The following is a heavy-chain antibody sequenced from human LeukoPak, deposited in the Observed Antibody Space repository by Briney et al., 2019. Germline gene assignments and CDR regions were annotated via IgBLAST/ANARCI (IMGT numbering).Heavy chain of an antibody. D-gene: IGHD3-10*01. Sequence: PSETLSLTCTVSGGSISSYYWSWIRQPPGKGLEWIGYIYYSGSTNYNPSLKSRVTISVDTSKNQFSLKLSSVTAADTAVYYCARHNYYIGGDPNDAFDIWGQGTMVTVSS. J-gene: IGHJ3*02. CDR2: IYYSGST. CDR1: GGSISSYY. CDR3: ARHNYYIGGDPNDAFDI. V-gene: IGHV4-59*01.